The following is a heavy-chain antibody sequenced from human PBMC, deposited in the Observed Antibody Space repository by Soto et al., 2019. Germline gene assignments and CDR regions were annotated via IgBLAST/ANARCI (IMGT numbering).Heavy chain of an antibody. CDR2: ISGSGGST. CDR3: AKSNDDSSGYYMDYYYYGIDV. J-gene: IGHJ6*02. CDR1: GFTFSSYA. D-gene: IGHD3-22*01. V-gene: IGHV3-23*01. Sequence: GGTLRLSCAAXGFTFSSYAMSWVRQAPGKGLEWVSAISGSGGSTYYADSVKGRFTISRDNSKNTLYLQMNSLRAEDTAVYYCAKSNDDSSGYYMDYYYYGIDVWCQGTTVSGSS.